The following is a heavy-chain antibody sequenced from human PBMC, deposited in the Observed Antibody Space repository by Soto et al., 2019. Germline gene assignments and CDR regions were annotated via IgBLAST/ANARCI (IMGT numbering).Heavy chain of an antibody. CDR1: GLTFSSYA. V-gene: IGHV3-15*01. D-gene: IGHD2-15*01. J-gene: IGHJ4*02. CDR2: IKSKTDGGTT. CDR3: TTHSTPFS. Sequence: PGGSLRLSCAASGLTFSSYAMSWVRQAPGKGLEWVGRIKSKTDGGTTDYAAPVKGRFTISRDDSKNTLYLQMNSLKTEGTAVYYCTTHSTPFSWGQGTLVTVSS.